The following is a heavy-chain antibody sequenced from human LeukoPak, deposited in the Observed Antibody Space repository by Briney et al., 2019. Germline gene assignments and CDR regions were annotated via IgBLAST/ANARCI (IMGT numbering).Heavy chain of an antibody. J-gene: IGHJ5*02. CDR3: VRSLQIFGVDYNWFDP. D-gene: IGHD3-3*01. CDR2: IYTSGTT. Sequence: SETLSLTCTVSGGSISSYYWSWIRQPAGKGLEWIGRIYTSGTTYYNPSLKSRVTMSVDTSKNQFSLKLSSVTAADTAVYYCVRSLQIFGVDYNWFDPWGQGTLVTVSS. CDR1: GGSISSYY. V-gene: IGHV4-4*07.